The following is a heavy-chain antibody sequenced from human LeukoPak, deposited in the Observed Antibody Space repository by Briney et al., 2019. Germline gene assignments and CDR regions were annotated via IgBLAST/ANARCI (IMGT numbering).Heavy chain of an antibody. V-gene: IGHV3-53*01. Sequence: PGGSLRLSCAASGFTVSSNYMSWVRQAPGKGLEWVAVIYSDGRTYYADSVKGRFTISRDNSKNTLYLQMNSLRAEDTAVYYCARDTRKIDWSLGTFDVWGQGTMVTVSS. D-gene: IGHD3-9*01. J-gene: IGHJ3*01. CDR2: IYSDGRT. CDR1: GFTVSSNY. CDR3: ARDTRKIDWSLGTFDV.